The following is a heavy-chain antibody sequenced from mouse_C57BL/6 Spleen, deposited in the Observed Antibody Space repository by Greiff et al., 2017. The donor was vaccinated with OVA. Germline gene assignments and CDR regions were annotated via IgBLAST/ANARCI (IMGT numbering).Heavy chain of an antibody. Sequence: VQLQQSDAELVKPGASVKISCKVSGYTFTDYSIHWMKQRPEQGLEWIGYIYPRDGSTKYNEKFKGKATLTADKSSSTAYMQLSSLTSEDSAVYVCARYDGYYYYYYWGQGTTLTVSS. D-gene: IGHD2-3*01. CDR3: ARYDGYYYYYY. J-gene: IGHJ2*01. V-gene: IGHV1-78*01. CDR2: IYPRDGST. CDR1: GYTFTDYS.